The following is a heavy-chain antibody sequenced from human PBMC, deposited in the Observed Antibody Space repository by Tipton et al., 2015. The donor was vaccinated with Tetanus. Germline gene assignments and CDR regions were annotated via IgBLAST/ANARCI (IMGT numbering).Heavy chain of an antibody. J-gene: IGHJ4*02. Sequence: LRLSCTVSGGSISSYYWSWIRQPAGKGLEWIGRIYTSGSTNYNPSLKSRVTMSGDTSKNQFSLKRSSVTAADTAVYYHAREAAGTFDYWGQGTLVTVSS. D-gene: IGHD6-13*01. V-gene: IGHV4-4*07. CDR1: GGSISSYY. CDR3: AREAAGTFDY. CDR2: IYTSGST.